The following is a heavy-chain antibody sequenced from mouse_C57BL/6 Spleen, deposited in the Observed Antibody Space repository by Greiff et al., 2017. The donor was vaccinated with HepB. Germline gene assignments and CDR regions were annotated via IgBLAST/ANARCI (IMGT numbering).Heavy chain of an antibody. CDR3: ARGDTVYYFDY. CDR2: IDPSDSYT. CDR1: GYTFTSYW. V-gene: IGHV1-59*01. D-gene: IGHD1-1*01. J-gene: IGHJ2*01. Sequence: QVHVKQPGAELVRPGTSVKLSCKASGYTFTSYWMHWVKQRPGQGLEWIGVIDPSDSYTNYNQKFKGKATLTVDTSSSTAYMQLSSLTSEDSAVYYCARGDTVYYFDYWGQGTTLTVSS.